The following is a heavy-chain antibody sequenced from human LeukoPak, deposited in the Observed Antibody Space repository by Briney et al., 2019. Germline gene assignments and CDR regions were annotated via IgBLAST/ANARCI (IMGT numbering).Heavy chain of an antibody. CDR2: ISGSGGST. J-gene: IGHJ4*02. Sequence: GGSLRLSCAASGFTFSSYVMSWVRQAPGKGLEWVSAISGSGGSTYYADSVKGRFTISRDNSKNTLYLQMNSLRAEDTAVYYCAKGYSALPYSGVFYWGQGTLVTVSS. CDR1: GFTFSSYV. D-gene: IGHD2-15*01. CDR3: AKGYSALPYSGVFY. V-gene: IGHV3-23*01.